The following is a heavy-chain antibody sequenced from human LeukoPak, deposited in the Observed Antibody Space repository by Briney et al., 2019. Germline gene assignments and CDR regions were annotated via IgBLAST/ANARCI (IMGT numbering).Heavy chain of an antibody. CDR2: INPSGGST. V-gene: IGHV1-46*01. Sequence: ASVKVSCKASGYTFTSYYIHWVRQAPGQGLEWMGIINPSGGSTNYAQKFQGRVTITADESTSTAYMELSSLRSEDTAVYYCARDSGFKDIVATTPAVYFDYWGQGTLVTVSS. D-gene: IGHD5-12*01. CDR1: GYTFTSYY. J-gene: IGHJ4*02. CDR3: ARDSGFKDIVATTPAVYFDY.